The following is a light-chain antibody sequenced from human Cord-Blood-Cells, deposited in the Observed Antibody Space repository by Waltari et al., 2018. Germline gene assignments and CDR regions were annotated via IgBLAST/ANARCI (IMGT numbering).Light chain of an antibody. CDR1: SSDVGGYTY. V-gene: IGLV2-14*01. CDR3: SSYTSSSTYV. CDR2: EVS. Sequence: QSALTQPASVSGSPGQSITLPCTGTSSDVGGYTYVSWYQQHPGKAPKLMIYEVSNRPSGVSNRFSGSKSGNTASLTISGLQAEDEADYYCSSYTSSSTYVFGTGTKVTVL. J-gene: IGLJ1*01.